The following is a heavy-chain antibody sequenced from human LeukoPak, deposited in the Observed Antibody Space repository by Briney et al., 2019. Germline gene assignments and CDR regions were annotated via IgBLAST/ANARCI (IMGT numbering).Heavy chain of an antibody. J-gene: IGHJ4*02. V-gene: IGHV4-39*01. CDR1: GGSISSNNYY. CDR2: FYCSGST. Sequence: SETLSLTCTVSGGSISSNNYYWGWIRQPPGKGLEWIGSFYCSGSTYYNPSLKSRVTISVDTSKNHFSLKLSSVTAADTAVYYCARHLYGDLRGFDYWGQGTLVTVSS. D-gene: IGHD4-17*01. CDR3: ARHLYGDLRGFDY.